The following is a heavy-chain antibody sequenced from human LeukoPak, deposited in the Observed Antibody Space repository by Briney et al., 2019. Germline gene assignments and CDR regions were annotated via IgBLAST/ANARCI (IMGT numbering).Heavy chain of an antibody. Sequence: PSETLSLTCTVSGGSISSYYWSWIRQPAGKGLEWIGRIYTSGSTNYNPSLKSRVTISVDKSKNRFSLKLSSVTAADTAVYYCARAYYYDSSGYYFFDCWGQGTLVTVSS. J-gene: IGHJ4*02. CDR2: IYTSGST. V-gene: IGHV4-4*07. CDR3: ARAYYYDSSGYYFFDC. CDR1: GGSISSYY. D-gene: IGHD3-22*01.